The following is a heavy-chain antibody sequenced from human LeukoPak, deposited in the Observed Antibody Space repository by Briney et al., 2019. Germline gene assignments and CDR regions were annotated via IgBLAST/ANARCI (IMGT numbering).Heavy chain of an antibody. J-gene: IGHJ4*02. D-gene: IGHD3-10*01. CDR3: ARSGEGITMVRGVQYYFDY. Sequence: GESLKISCKGSGYSFTTHWIGWVRQMPGKGLEWMGIIYPGDSDTKYSPSFQGQVTISADKSISTAYLQWSSLKASDTAMYYCARSGEGITMVRGVQYYFDYWGQGTLVTVSS. CDR2: IYPGDSDT. CDR1: GYSFTTHW. V-gene: IGHV5-51*01.